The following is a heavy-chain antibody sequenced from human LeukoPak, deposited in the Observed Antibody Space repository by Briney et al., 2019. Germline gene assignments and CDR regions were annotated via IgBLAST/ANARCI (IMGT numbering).Heavy chain of an antibody. Sequence: ASVKLSCKASGSTFTTYYMHWVTQAPGQGLEWMGIINPSGGSTSYAQKFQRRVTMTRDMSTSTAYMEVSSLRSEDTAVYYCARDNSAEDTEWWFDPWGQGTLVTVSS. CDR3: ARDNSAEDTEWWFDP. CDR2: INPSGGST. D-gene: IGHD3-3*01. CDR1: GSTFTTYY. J-gene: IGHJ5*02. V-gene: IGHV1-46*01.